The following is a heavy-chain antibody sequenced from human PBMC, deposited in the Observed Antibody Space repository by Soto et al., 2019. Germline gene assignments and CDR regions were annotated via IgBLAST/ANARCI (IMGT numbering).Heavy chain of an antibody. CDR2: IYYSGST. V-gene: IGHV4-59*08. CDR3: ARTYYDILTGYWYFDY. CDR1: GGYISSYC. Sequence: PSETKSVTCTIAGGYISSYCWSWIRQPTGKGLEWIGYIYYSGSTNYNPSLKSRVTISVDTSKNQFSLKLSSVTAADTAVYYCARTYYDILTGYWYFDYWGQGTLVTVSS. D-gene: IGHD3-9*01. J-gene: IGHJ4*02.